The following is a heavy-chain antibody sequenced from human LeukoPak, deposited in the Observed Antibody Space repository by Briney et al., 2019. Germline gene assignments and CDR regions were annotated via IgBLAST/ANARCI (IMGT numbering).Heavy chain of an antibody. CDR1: GFTFSSYA. CDR3: AKARSGYDFDY. V-gene: IGHV3-23*01. J-gene: IGHJ4*02. D-gene: IGHD5-12*01. Sequence: GGSLRLSCAASGFTFSSYAMSWVRQAPGKGLEWVSAISGSGGTTYYPDSVKGRFTISRDNSKNTLYLQMNSLRAEDTAVYYCAKARSGYDFDYWGQGTLVTVSS. CDR2: ISGSGGTT.